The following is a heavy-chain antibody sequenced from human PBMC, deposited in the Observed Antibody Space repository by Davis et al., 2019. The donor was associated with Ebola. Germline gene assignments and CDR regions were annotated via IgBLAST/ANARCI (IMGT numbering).Heavy chain of an antibody. D-gene: IGHD2-15*01. CDR3: ARGPSNCSGGSCYSTLGYYYYGMDV. V-gene: IGHV1-69*06. CDR1: GGTFSSYA. CDR2: IIPIFGTA. J-gene: IGHJ6*02. Sequence: SVKVSCKASGGTFSSYAISWVRQAPGQGLEWMGGIIPIFGTANYAQKFQGRVTITADKSTSTAYMELSSLRSEDTAVYYCARGPSNCSGGSCYSTLGYYYYGMDVWGQGTTVTVSS.